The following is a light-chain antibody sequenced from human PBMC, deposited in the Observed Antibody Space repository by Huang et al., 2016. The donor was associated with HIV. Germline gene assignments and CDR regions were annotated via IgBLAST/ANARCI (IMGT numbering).Light chain of an antibody. V-gene: IGKV4-1*01. CDR1: QSVLYSSNNKYY. CDR3: QQYYSTPLT. J-gene: IGKJ2*01. Sequence: DIVMTQSPDSLAVSLGGRATINCKSSQSVLYSSNNKYYLDWYQQKPGQPPKLLIYWASTRESGVPDRFSGSGSGTDFTLTISSLQAEDVAVYYCQQYYSTPLTFGQGTKLEIK. CDR2: WAS.